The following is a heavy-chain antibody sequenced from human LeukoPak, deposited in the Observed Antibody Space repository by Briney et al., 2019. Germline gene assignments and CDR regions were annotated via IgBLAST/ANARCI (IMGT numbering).Heavy chain of an antibody. CDR2: ISGSGGST. Sequence: PGGSLRLSCAASGFTFSSYAMSWVRQAPGKGLEWVSAISGSGGSTYYADSVKSRFTISRDNSKNTLYLQMNSLRAEDTAVYYCAKGYLEWLLYDAFDIWGQGTMVTVSS. V-gene: IGHV3-23*01. CDR1: GFTFSSYA. D-gene: IGHD3-3*01. CDR3: AKGYLEWLLYDAFDI. J-gene: IGHJ3*02.